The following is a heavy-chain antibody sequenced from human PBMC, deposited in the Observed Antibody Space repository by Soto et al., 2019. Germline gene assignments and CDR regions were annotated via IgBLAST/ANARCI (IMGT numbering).Heavy chain of an antibody. V-gene: IGHV4-39*01. CDR3: ARHGGNKFDY. CDR1: GGSIISDHYY. Sequence: SETLSLTCTVSGGSIISDHYYWAWIRQPPGKGLEWIGNMHYSGNTYQNPSLKSRVTIFVDTSKNQFSLHLSSVSAADTAVYYCARHGGNKFDYWGQGTLVTVSS. CDR2: MHYSGNT. D-gene: IGHD3-16*01. J-gene: IGHJ4*02.